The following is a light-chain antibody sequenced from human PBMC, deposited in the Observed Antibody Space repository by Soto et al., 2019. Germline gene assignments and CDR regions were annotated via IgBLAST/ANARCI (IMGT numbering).Light chain of an antibody. CDR2: DAS. Sequence: IQMTQSPSSLSASVGDRVTITCQASQDISNYLNWYQQKPGKAPKLLIYDASNLETGVPSRFSGSGSGTDFTFTISSLQPEDIATYYCRQYDDLPPTFGQGTRLEIK. CDR3: RQYDDLPPT. CDR1: QDISNY. V-gene: IGKV1-33*01. J-gene: IGKJ5*01.